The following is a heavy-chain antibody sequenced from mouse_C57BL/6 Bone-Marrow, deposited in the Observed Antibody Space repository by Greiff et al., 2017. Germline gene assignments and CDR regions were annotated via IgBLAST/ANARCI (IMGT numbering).Heavy chain of an antibody. V-gene: IGHV5-9-1*02. CDR3: TRGGDYYGSSYDY. CDR1: GFTFSSYA. D-gene: IGHD1-1*01. J-gene: IGHJ2*01. CDR2: ISSGGDYI. Sequence: DVQLVESGEGLVKPGGSLKLSCAASGFTFSSYAMSWVRQTPEKRLEWVAYISSGGDYIYYADTVKGRFTISRDNARNTLYLQMSSLKSEDTAMYYWTRGGDYYGSSYDYWGQGTTLTVSS.